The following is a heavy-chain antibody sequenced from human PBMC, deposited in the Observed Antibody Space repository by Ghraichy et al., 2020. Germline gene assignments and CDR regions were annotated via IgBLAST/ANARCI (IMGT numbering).Heavy chain of an antibody. V-gene: IGHV3-23*01. CDR1: GFRFSTYA. Sequence: GGSLRLSCAASGFRFSTYAMSWVRQAPGKGLEWVSAISGSGGSTYYADSVKGRFTISRDNSKNTLYLQMNSLRAEDSAVYYCVKDGVVEAALLGLWWGQGPLVTVSS. D-gene: IGHD2-15*01. J-gene: IGHJ4*02. CDR3: VKDGVVEAALLGLW. CDR2: ISGSGGST.